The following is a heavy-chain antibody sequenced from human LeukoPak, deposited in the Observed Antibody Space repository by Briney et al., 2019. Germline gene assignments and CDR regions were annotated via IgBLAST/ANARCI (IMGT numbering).Heavy chain of an antibody. J-gene: IGHJ4*02. V-gene: IGHV3-66*01. Sequence: GGSLRLSCAASGITVSINYMSWVRQAPGKGLEWVSVLYSGGNTYYADSVKGRFTISRDNSKNTLYLQMNSLRADDTAVYFCASVGRGSIYGYADYWGQGTLVTVSS. D-gene: IGHD5-18*01. CDR1: GITVSINY. CDR3: ASVGRGSIYGYADY. CDR2: LYSGGNT.